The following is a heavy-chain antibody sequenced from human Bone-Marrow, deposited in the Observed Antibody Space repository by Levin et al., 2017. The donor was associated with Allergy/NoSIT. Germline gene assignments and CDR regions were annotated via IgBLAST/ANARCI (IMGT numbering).Heavy chain of an antibody. D-gene: IGHD6-13*01. J-gene: IGHJ4*02. V-gene: IGHV5-51*01. CDR1: GYIFTSYW. CDR3: ARPRSSSWYFDY. CDR2: IYPGDSDT. Sequence: PRASVKVSCKASGYIFTSYWIGWVRQMPGKGLECVGIIYPGDSDTRYNPSFQGQVTISADKSISTAYLQWSSLTASDTAIYYCARPRSSSWYFDYWGQGTLVTVSS.